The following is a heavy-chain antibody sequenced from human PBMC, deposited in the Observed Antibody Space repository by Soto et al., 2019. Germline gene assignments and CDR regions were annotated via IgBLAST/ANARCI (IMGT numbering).Heavy chain of an antibody. V-gene: IGHV3-49*05. CDR1: GFTFGDYA. J-gene: IGHJ6*02. CDR2: IRSKGYGGTT. CDR3: TREGVSPAGYDMDV. Sequence: KTGGSLRLSCTASGFTFGDYATSWFRQAPGKGLEWVGFIRSKGYGGTTEYAASVKGRFTISRDDSKSIAYLQMNSLKTEDTAVYYCTREGVSPAGYDMDVWGQGTTVTVSS. D-gene: IGHD3-10*01.